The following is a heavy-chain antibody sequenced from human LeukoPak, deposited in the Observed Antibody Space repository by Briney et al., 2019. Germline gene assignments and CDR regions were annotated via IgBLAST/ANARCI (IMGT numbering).Heavy chain of an antibody. CDR3: ARQSQYSSSWYRKDFDY. CDR2: IYPCDSDT. J-gene: IGHJ4*02. V-gene: IGHV5-51*01. D-gene: IGHD6-13*01. CDR1: GYSFTSYW. Sequence: GESLKISCKGSGYSFTSYWIGWVRQMPGKGLEWMGIIYPCDSDTRYSPSFQGQVTISADKSISTAYLQWSSLKASDTAMYYCARQSQYSSSWYRKDFDYWGQGTLVTVSS.